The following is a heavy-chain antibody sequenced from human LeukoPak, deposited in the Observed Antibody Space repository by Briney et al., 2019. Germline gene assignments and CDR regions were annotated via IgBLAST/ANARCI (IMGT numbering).Heavy chain of an antibody. CDR1: GGSISSGGYY. J-gene: IGHJ4*02. V-gene: IGHV4-31*03. CDR3: ARGDNWGAAGTDY. Sequence: SKTLSLTCTVSGGSISSGGYYWSWNRQHPGKGLEWIGYIYYSGSTYYNPSLKSRVTISVDTSKNQFSLKLSSVTAADTAVYYCARGDNWGAAGTDYWGQGTLVTVSS. D-gene: IGHD6-13*01. CDR2: IYYSGST.